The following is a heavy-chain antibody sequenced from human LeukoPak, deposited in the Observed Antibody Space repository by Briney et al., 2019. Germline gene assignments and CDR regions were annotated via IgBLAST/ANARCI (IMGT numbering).Heavy chain of an antibody. CDR1: GFTFSSYA. D-gene: IGHD3-22*01. J-gene: IGHJ4*02. CDR2: ISYDGSNK. V-gene: IGHV3-30-3*01. Sequence: GGSLRLSCAASGFTFSSYAMHWVRQAPGKGLEWVAVISYDGSNKYYADSVKGRFTISRDNSKNTLYLQMNSLRAEDTAVYYCARHLYYYDSSGYPLVDYWGQGTLVTVSS. CDR3: ARHLYYYDSSGYPLVDY.